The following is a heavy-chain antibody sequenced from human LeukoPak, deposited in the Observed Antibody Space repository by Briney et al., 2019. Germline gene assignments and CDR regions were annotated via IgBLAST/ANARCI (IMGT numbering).Heavy chain of an antibody. V-gene: IGHV4-59*01. J-gene: IGHJ4*02. D-gene: IGHD2-15*01. Sequence: SETLSLTCTVSGGSISNYYWGWIRQPPGKGLEWIGNIFYSGSTYYNPSLKSRVTISVDTSKNQFSLKLSSVTAADTAVYYCARGVAATRVFDYWGQGTLVTVSS. CDR3: ARGVAATRVFDY. CDR1: GGSISNYY. CDR2: IFYSGST.